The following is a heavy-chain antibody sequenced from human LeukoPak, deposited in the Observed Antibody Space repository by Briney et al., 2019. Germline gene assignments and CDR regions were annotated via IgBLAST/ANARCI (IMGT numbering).Heavy chain of an antibody. CDR3: ARASGSSWYGGAFDI. J-gene: IGHJ3*02. CDR2: IYYSGSA. D-gene: IGHD6-13*01. Sequence: SETLSLTCSVSGGSISGGGHYWSWIRQYPEKGLEWIGYIYYSGSAYYNPSLKSRITISLDTSRNQSSLRLSSVTAADTAVYYCARASGSSWYGGAFDIWGQGTMVTVSS. V-gene: IGHV4-31*02. CDR1: GGSISGGGHY.